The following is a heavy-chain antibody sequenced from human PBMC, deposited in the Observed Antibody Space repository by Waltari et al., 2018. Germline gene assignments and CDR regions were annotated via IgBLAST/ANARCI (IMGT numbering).Heavy chain of an antibody. CDR1: GFTFHKFW. D-gene: IGHD3-16*01. CDR3: ARHAWGYFQY. V-gene: IGHV3-7*01. CDR2: INQGGGEK. J-gene: IGHJ1*01. Sequence: EVQLVESGGGLVQPGGSLRLSCAASGFTFHKFWMTWVRQAPGKGLEWLANINQGGGEKYYVDSVKGRFTISRDNAKNSLYLQMTSLRAEDTAVYYCARHAWGYFQYWGQGTLVTVSS.